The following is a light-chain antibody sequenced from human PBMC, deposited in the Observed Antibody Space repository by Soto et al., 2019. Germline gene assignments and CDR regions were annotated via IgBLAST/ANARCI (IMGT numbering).Light chain of an antibody. Sequence: DVQMTQSPSTVSASVGDRVTITCRARQSIGDSLAWFQQKPGKGPKVLIYRASSLQSGVPSRFRGSGAGTEFPLTISSLQPDDFVTYYCQQYHSYALTFGQGTKVEIK. CDR3: QQYHSYALT. J-gene: IGKJ1*01. CDR1: QSIGDS. V-gene: IGKV1-5*03. CDR2: RAS.